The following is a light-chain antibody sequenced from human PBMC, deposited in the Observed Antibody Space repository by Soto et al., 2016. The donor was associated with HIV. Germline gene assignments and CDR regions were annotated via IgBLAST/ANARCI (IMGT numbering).Light chain of an antibody. CDR2: QDT. J-gene: IGLJ2*01. CDR1: KLGDKF. CDR3: QAWDSSTVV. V-gene: IGLV3-1*01. Sequence: SYELTQPPSVSVSPGQTANITCSGDKLGDKFASWYLQKPGQSPLLVIYQDTKRPSGIPERFSGSNSGNTATLTISGTQAMDEADYCCQAWDSSTVVFGGGTKLTVL.